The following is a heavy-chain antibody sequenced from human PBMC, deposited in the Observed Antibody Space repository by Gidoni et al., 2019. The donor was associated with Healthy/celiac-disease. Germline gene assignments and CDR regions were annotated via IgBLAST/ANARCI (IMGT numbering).Heavy chain of an antibody. D-gene: IGHD3-10*01. Sequence: QVQLVESGGGVVQPGRSLRLSCAASGFTFSSYAMHWVRQAPGKGLEWVAVISYDGSNKYYADSVKGRFTISRDNSKNTLYLQMNSLRAEDTAVYYCARGMEGYGSGVLGAFDIWGQGTMVTVSS. CDR3: ARGMEGYGSGVLGAFDI. CDR2: ISYDGSNK. J-gene: IGHJ3*02. V-gene: IGHV3-30-3*01. CDR1: GFTFSSYA.